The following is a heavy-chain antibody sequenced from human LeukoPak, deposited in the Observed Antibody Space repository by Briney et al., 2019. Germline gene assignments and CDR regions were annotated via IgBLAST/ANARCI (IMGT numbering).Heavy chain of an antibody. J-gene: IGHJ6*03. D-gene: IGHD2-2*01. V-gene: IGHV3-30*04. CDR2: ISYDGSNK. Sequence: GGSLRLSCAASGFTFSSYAMHWVRQAPGKGLEWVAVISYDGSNKYYADSVKGRFTISRDNSKNTLYLQMNSLRAEDTAVYYCAREVVPAAIGSYYYMDVWGKGTTVTVSS. CDR1: GFTFSSYA. CDR3: AREVVPAAIGSYYYMDV.